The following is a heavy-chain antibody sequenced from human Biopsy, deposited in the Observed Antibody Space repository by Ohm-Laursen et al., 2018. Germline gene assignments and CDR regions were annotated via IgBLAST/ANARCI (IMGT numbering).Heavy chain of an antibody. Sequence: GTLSLTCAVSGDSITNHQWSWIRQPAGRGLEWIGRIFVGDRADYRPTDYNPSLKSRVTMSVDTSKKQFSMRLRSVAAADTAVYYCTKDLQWEDTWFDPWGQGILVTVTS. CDR1: GDSITNHQ. V-gene: IGHV4-4*07. D-gene: IGHD1-26*01. CDR2: IFVGDRADYRPT. J-gene: IGHJ5*02. CDR3: TKDLQWEDTWFDP.